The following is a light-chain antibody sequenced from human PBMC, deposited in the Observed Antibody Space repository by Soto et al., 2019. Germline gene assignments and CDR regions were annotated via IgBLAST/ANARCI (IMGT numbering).Light chain of an antibody. Sequence: QSVLTQPPSASGTPGQRVTISCSGSSSNIGTNSVNWYQQLPGTAPKLLIYLNNQRPSGVPDRFSGSKSGASASLAISGPQSEDEADDYCAAWDDSLNGRGVFGGGTKLTVL. CDR3: AAWDDSLNGRGV. J-gene: IGLJ2*01. CDR2: LNN. CDR1: SSNIGTNS. V-gene: IGLV1-44*01.